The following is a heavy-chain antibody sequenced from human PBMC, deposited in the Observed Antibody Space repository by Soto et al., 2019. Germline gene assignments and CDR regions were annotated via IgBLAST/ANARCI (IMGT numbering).Heavy chain of an antibody. Sequence: PGGSLRLSCADSGFTFSSYWMSWVRQAPGKGLEWVANIKQDGSEKYYVDSVKGRFTISRDNAKNSLYLQMNSLRAEDTAVCYCARAGSDFWSGSFGYWGQGTLVTVSS. V-gene: IGHV3-7*01. CDR1: GFTFSSYW. D-gene: IGHD3-3*01. CDR2: IKQDGSEK. J-gene: IGHJ4*02. CDR3: ARAGSDFWSGSFGY.